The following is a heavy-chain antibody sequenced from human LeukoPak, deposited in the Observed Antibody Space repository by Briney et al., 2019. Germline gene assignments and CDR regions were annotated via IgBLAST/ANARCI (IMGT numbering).Heavy chain of an antibody. V-gene: IGHV3-15*07. CDR1: GFTFSNAW. J-gene: IGHJ4*02. D-gene: IGHD3-22*01. CDR3: TTDTGSSGYVFDY. Sequence: PGGSLRLSCASSGFTFSNAWMNWVRQAPGKGLEWVGRSKRKTDGGTTDYAAPVKGRFSISRDDSKNTLYLHMNSLITEDTAVYYCTTDTGSSGYVFDYWGQGALVTVSS. CDR2: SKRKTDGGTT.